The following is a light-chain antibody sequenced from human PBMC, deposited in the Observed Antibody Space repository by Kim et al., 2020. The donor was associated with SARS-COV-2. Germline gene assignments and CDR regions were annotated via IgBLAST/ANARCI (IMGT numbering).Light chain of an antibody. J-gene: IGKJ1*01. CDR2: RAS. V-gene: IGKV1-5*03. Sequence: ASCGERGPITCRASQSISDFLAWYQQKPGKAPKLLIYRASNLKSGVPSRFSGSGSGTEFTLTTSSLQPDDFATYYCQQYRSYPWTFGQGTKVEIK. CDR3: QQYRSYPWT. CDR1: QSISDF.